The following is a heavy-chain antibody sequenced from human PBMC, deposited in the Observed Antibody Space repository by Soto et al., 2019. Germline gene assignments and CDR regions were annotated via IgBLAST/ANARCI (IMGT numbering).Heavy chain of an antibody. J-gene: IGHJ3*02. D-gene: IGHD2-21*01. V-gene: IGHV3-74*01. CDR1: GFTFSAFW. CDR3: ARDDLRRNEALDI. CDR2: TNKDGASS. Sequence: EVQLVESGGDFVQPGGSLRLSCEASGFTFSAFWMHWVRHVPGEGLMWISRTNKDGASSEYADSVKGRFSVSRDNAKNPMFLHMTGLRAEDTAVYYCARDDLRRNEALDIWGQGTVVTVSS.